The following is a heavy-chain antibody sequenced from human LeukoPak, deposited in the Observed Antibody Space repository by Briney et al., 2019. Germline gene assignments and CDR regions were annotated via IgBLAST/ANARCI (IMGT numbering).Heavy chain of an antibody. V-gene: IGHV7-4-1*02. D-gene: IGHD6-6*01. CDR2: INTNTGNP. CDR3: TRDTRKVYSSSSGFDY. J-gene: IGHJ4*02. CDR1: GYTFTSYA. Sequence: ASVKVSCKASGYTFTSYAMNWVRQAPGQGLEWMGWINTNTGNPTYAQGFTGRFVFSLDTSVSTAYLQISSLKAEDTAVYYCTRDTRKVYSSSSGFDYWGQGTLVTVSS.